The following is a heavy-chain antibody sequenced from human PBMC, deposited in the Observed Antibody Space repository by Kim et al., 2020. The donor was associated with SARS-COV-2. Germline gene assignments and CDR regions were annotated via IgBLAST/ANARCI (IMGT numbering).Heavy chain of an antibody. J-gene: IGHJ5*02. D-gene: IGHD6-6*01. CDR3: AGAEYSSSWWFDP. V-gene: IGHV4-59*01. Sequence: PSPKSRVTISVAPSKNQFSLKLSSVTDADTAVYYCAGAEYSSSWWFDPWGQGTLVTVSS.